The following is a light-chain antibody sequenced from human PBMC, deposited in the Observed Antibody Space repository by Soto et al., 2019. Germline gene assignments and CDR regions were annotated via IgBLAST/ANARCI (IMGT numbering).Light chain of an antibody. CDR2: DVI. CDR1: SSDVGAFNF. J-gene: IGLJ1*01. Sequence: QSALTQRASVSGSPGQSITISCTGTSSDVGAFNFVSWYQQHPGKAPKLMIYDVINRPSGVSSRFSGSKYGNTASLTISGLQAEDEADYYCSSYRDGASYVFGTGTKLTVL. V-gene: IGLV2-14*03. CDR3: SSYRDGASYV.